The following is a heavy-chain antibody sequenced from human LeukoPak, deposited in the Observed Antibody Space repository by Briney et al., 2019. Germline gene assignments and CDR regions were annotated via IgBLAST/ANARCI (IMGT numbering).Heavy chain of an antibody. Sequence: PGGSLRLSCAASGFTFSSYWMSWVRQAPGKGLEWVANIKQDGSEKYYVDSVKGRFTISRDNAKNSLYLQMNSLRAEDTAVYYCARSASFFGVEDLDYWGQGTLVTVSS. D-gene: IGHD3-3*01. CDR3: ARSASFFGVEDLDY. V-gene: IGHV3-7*01. CDR2: IKQDGSEK. CDR1: GFTFSSYW. J-gene: IGHJ4*02.